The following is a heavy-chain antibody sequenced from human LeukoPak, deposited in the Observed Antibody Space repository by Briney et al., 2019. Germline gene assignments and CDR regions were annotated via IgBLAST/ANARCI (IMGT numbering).Heavy chain of an antibody. Sequence: SVKVSCKASGGTYNNYAITWVRQAPGQGLEGVGGTLPVFGTSNYAQRFQGRVTITADESTGTTYMELSSLRSEDTAVYYCARDHRGFYYGSGNYYYLDVWGKGTTVTVSS. CDR2: TLPVFGTS. CDR1: GGTYNNYA. CDR3: ARDHRGFYYGSGNYYYLDV. V-gene: IGHV1-69*01. J-gene: IGHJ6*03. D-gene: IGHD3-10*01.